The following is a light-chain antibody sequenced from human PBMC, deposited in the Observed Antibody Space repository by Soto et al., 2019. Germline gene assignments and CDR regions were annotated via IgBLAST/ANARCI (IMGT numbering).Light chain of an antibody. V-gene: IGKV1-5*03. CDR1: QTISSW. Sequence: DIQMTQSPSTLSGSVGPRLTNSCRASQTISSWLAWYQQKPGKAPKLMIYKASTLKSGVPSRFSGSPSGTEFNLTISSLQTDDFATYYCQHYNSYSEAFGQGTKVDIK. CDR3: QHYNSYSEA. CDR2: KAS. J-gene: IGKJ1*01.